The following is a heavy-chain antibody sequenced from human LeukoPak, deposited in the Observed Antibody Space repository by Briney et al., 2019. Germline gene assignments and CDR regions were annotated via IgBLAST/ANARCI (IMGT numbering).Heavy chain of an antibody. CDR1: GFTFSSYS. D-gene: IGHD3-3*01. CDR3: ARKSDFWSGSDY. V-gene: IGHV3-21*01. CDR2: ISSSSSYI. Sequence: GGSLRLSCAASGFTFSSYSMNWVRQAPGKGLEWVSFISSSSSYIYYADSVKGRFTISRDNAKNSLYLQMNSLRAEDTAVYYCARKSDFWSGSDYWGQGTLVTVSS. J-gene: IGHJ4*02.